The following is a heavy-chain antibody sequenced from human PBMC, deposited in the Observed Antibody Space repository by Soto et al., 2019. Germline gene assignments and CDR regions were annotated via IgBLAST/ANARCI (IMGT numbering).Heavy chain of an antibody. Sequence: EVQLVESGGGLVQPGGSLRLSCAASGFTFSDHYMDWVRQAPGKGLEWVGRTRSKANSYTTEYAASVKGSLTISRFDSKISLLLQMNSLINYGATVYSCATAATVSYYDYIDVWGKGTTVTVSS. CDR2: TRSKANSYTT. CDR1: GFTFSDHY. CDR3: ATAATVSYYDYIDV. V-gene: IGHV3-72*01. J-gene: IGHJ6*03. D-gene: IGHD4-4*01.